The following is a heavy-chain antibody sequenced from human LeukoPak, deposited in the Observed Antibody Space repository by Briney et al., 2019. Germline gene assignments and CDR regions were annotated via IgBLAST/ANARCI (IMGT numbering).Heavy chain of an antibody. J-gene: IGHJ4*02. CDR3: ARGRNTGRQFYFDY. CDR1: GFTFSSSG. Sequence: GGSLRLSCAASGFTFSSSGMGWVRHAPGKGLACVSPITDSGGSTSYADSVKGRFTISRDNSKNTLYLQMNSLRAEDTAVYYCARGRNTGRQFYFDYWGQGTLVTVAS. D-gene: IGHD5-18*01. V-gene: IGHV3-23*01. CDR2: ITDSGGST.